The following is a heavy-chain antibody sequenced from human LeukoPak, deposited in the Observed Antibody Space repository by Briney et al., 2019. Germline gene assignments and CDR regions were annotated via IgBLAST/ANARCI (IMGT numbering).Heavy chain of an antibody. CDR2: IHHGGSI. CDR3: ARGGDRSFDY. J-gene: IGHJ4*02. Sequence: SETLSLTCAVSGVSISSNLWWTWVRQPPGKGLEWIAEIHHGGSINYNPSLKSRVTISVDKAKNQFSLNLNSVTAADTAVYYCARGGDRSFDYWGQGTLVTVSS. CDR1: GVSISSNLW. D-gene: IGHD3-10*01. V-gene: IGHV4-4*02.